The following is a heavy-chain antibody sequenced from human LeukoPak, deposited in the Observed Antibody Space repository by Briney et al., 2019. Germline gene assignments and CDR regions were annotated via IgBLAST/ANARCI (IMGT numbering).Heavy chain of an antibody. CDR3: AKDATDGCFDY. CDR2: ISYDGSNK. V-gene: IGHV3-30*18. Sequence: PGRSLRLSCAASGFTFSSYGMHWVRQAPGKGLEWVAVISYDGSNKYYADSVKGRFTISRDNSKNTLYLQMNSLRAEDTAVYYCAKDATDGCFDYWGQGTLVTVSS. CDR1: GFTFSSYG. D-gene: IGHD5-24*01. J-gene: IGHJ4*02.